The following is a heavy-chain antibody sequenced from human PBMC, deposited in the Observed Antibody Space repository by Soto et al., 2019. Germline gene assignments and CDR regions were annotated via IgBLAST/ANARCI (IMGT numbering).Heavy chain of an antibody. CDR3: ARGIVGATLIDY. Sequence: QVQLQESGPGLVKPSETLSLTCTVSGGSISSYYWSWIRQPPGKGLEWIGYIYYSGSTNYNPSLKSRVTISVDTSKNKFSLKLSSVTAADTAVYYCARGIVGATLIDYWGQGTLVTVSS. J-gene: IGHJ4*02. CDR2: IYYSGST. V-gene: IGHV4-59*01. D-gene: IGHD1-26*01. CDR1: GGSISSYY.